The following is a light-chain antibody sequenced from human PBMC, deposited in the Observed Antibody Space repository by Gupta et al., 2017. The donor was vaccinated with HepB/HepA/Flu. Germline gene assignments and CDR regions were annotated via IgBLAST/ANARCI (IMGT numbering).Light chain of an antibody. CDR1: SSNIGASYD. Sequence: QSVLTQPPSVSGAPGQRVTISCTGTSSNIGASYDVYWYQQLPGTAPKLLIYRNNNRPSGFPDRFSGSKSGTSASLAITGLQAEDEANYYCQSYDRSLSGWVFGGGTKLTVL. CDR2: RNN. V-gene: IGLV1-40*01. J-gene: IGLJ3*02. CDR3: QSYDRSLSGWV.